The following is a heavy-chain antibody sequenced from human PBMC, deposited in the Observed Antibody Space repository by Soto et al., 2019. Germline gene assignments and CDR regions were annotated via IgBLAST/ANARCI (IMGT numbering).Heavy chain of an antibody. J-gene: IGHJ4*02. V-gene: IGHV3-74*01. CDR1: EGTFRNYW. CDR2: INGDGSIT. CDR3: SSLDWNYDV. D-gene: IGHD1-7*01. Sequence: GPLSHSYRAAEGTFRNYWMNWVRQVPGKGLVWVSRINGDGSITDYADSVKGRFTISRDNAKNTVYLQMNSLRAEDTAVYYCSSLDWNYDVWGQGPQVTVS.